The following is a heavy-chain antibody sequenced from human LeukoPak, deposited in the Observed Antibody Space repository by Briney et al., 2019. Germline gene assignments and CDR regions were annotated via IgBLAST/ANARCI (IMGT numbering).Heavy chain of an antibody. Sequence: RRASVKVSCKASGYTFTGDYMHWVRQAPGQGLEWMGWINPNSGGTNYAQKFQGRITMTRDTSISTAYMELSRLRFDDTAVYYCAREDSIIGGPRWFDPWGQGTLVTVSS. J-gene: IGHJ5*02. CDR1: GYTFTGDY. CDR3: AREDSIIGGPRWFDP. V-gene: IGHV1-2*02. D-gene: IGHD3-3*02. CDR2: INPNSGGT.